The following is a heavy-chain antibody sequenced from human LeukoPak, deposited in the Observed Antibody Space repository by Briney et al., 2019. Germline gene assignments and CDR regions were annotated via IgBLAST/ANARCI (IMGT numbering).Heavy chain of an antibody. Sequence: GGSLRPSCAASGFTVSSNYMSWVRQAPGKGLEWVSVIYSGGSTYYADSVKGRFTISRDNSKNTLYLQMNSLRAEDTAVYYCARAGYCSGGSCSFTYYFDYWGQGTLVTVSS. CDR2: IYSGGST. D-gene: IGHD2-15*01. V-gene: IGHV3-66*02. CDR3: ARAGYCSGGSCSFTYYFDY. J-gene: IGHJ4*02. CDR1: GFTVSSNY.